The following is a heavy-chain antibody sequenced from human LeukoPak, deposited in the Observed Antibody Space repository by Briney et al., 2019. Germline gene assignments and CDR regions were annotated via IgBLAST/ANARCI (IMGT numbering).Heavy chain of an antibody. CDR3: ANPFIAVAAPFDY. J-gene: IGHJ4*02. D-gene: IGHD6-19*01. CDR2: IRYDGSNK. CDR1: GFTFSSYG. Sequence: GGSLRLSCVASGFTFSSYGMHWVRQAPGKGLEWVSFIRYDGSNKYYADSVKGRFTISRDNSKDTLYLQMNSLRAEDTAVYYCANPFIAVAAPFDYWGQGTLVTVSS. V-gene: IGHV3-30*02.